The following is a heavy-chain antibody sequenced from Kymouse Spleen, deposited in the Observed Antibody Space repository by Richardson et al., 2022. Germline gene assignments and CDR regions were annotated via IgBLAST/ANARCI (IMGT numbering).Heavy chain of an antibody. J-gene: IGHJ6*02. Sequence: QVQLVQSGAEVKKPGASVKVSCKASGYTFTSYAMHWVRQAPGQRLEWMGWINAGNGNTKYSQKFQGRVTITRDTSASTAYMELSSLRSEDTAVYYCARADFWSGYYHMDVWGQGTTVTVSS. CDR2: INAGNGNT. CDR3: ARADFWSGYYHMDV. D-gene: IGHD3-3*01. CDR1: GYTFTSYA. V-gene: IGHV1-3*01.